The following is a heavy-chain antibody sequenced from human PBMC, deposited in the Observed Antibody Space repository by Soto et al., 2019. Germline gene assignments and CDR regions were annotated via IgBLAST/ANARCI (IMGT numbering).Heavy chain of an antibody. J-gene: IGHJ5*02. CDR3: ARVDIVVVPAATPLDWFDP. Sequence: QVQLQQWGAGLLKPSETLSLTCAVYGGSFSGYYWSWIRQPPGKGLEWIGEINHSGSTNYNPSLNSRVTIPVATSKIQFSVQLSSVTAADTAVYYCARVDIVVVPAATPLDWFDPWGQGTLVTVSS. D-gene: IGHD2-2*01. CDR2: INHSGST. V-gene: IGHV4-34*01. CDR1: GGSFSGYY.